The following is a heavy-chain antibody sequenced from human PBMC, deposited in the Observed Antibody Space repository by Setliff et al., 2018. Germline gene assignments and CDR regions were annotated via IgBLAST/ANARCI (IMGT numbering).Heavy chain of an antibody. CDR3: AKKLPGVRYFDY. J-gene: IGHJ4*02. Sequence: SLRLSCAASGFTFSNYAMNWVRQAPGKGLEWVSVISDSGGTTYYADSVKGRFTISRDNSKNTLYLQMNSLRAEDTAVYYCAKKLPGVRYFDYCGQGTLVTVSS. V-gene: IGHV3-23*01. CDR1: GFTFSNYA. D-gene: IGHD1-7*01. CDR2: ISDSGGTT.